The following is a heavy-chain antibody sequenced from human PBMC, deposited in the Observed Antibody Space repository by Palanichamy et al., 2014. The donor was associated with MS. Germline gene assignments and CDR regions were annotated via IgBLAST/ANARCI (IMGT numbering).Heavy chain of an antibody. Sequence: QVQLQESGPGLVKPSETLSLTCAVSGYSISRGYYWGWVRQPPGKGLEWIGSIFHSGNINHNPSLKNRVTVSIDTSKNHFSLMLTSVTAADTAMYYCARLGWEWFDPWGQGTLVTVSS. CDR2: IFHSGNI. V-gene: IGHV4-38-2*01. D-gene: IGHD1-26*01. J-gene: IGHJ5*02. CDR1: GYSISRGYY. CDR3: ARLGWEWFDP.